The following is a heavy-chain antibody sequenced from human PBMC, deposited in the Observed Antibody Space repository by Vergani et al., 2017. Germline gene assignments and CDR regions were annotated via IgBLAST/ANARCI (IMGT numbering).Heavy chain of an antibody. D-gene: IGHD3-10*01. Sequence: QVQLQESGPGLVKPSETLSLTCTVSGGSISSYYWSWIRQPPGKGLEWIGYIYYSGSTNYNPSLKSRVTISVDTSKNQFSLKLSSVTAADTAVYYCARVRYYGSGSYEFDYWGQGTLVTVSS. CDR1: GGSISSYY. CDR2: IYYSGST. CDR3: ARVRYYGSGSYEFDY. V-gene: IGHV4-59*12. J-gene: IGHJ4*02.